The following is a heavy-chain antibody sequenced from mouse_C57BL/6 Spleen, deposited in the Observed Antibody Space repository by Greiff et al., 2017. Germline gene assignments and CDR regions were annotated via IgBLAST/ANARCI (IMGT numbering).Heavy chain of an antibody. Sequence: QVQLQQSGAELAKPGASVKLSCKASGYTFTSYGISWVKQRTGQGLEWIGEIHPRSGNTYYNEKFKGKATLTVDKSSSTAYMELRSLPSEDSAVXFCARRGSGTAYFDYWGQGTPRTVS. CDR2: IHPRSGNT. V-gene: IGHV1-81*01. CDR1: GYTFTSYG. CDR3: ARRGSGTAYFDY. J-gene: IGHJ2*01. D-gene: IGHD1-1*01.